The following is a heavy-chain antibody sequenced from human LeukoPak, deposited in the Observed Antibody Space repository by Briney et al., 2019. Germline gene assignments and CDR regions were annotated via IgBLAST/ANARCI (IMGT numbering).Heavy chain of an antibody. CDR1: GGSISSYY. CDR2: IYYSGSP. D-gene: IGHD5-18*01. J-gene: IGHJ6*03. Sequence: PSETLSLTCTVSGGSISSYYWSWLRQPPGKGVEWIGYIYYSGSPNYTPSLQRRFTLSVDTSKNQFSPKLSSVTAADTAVYYCARGYSYHYYYMDVWGKGTTVTVSS. CDR3: ARGYSYHYYYMDV. V-gene: IGHV4-59*01.